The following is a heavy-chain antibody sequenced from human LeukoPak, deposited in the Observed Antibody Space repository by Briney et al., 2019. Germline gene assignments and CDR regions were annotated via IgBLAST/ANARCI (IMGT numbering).Heavy chain of an antibody. CDR3: AREVTYCSSTSCSYFDY. V-gene: IGHV3-21*01. Sequence: GGSLRLSCAASGFTFSSYSMNWVRQPPGKGLEWVSSISSSSSYIYYADSVKGRFTISRDNAKNSLYLQMNSLRAEDTAVYYCAREVTYCSSTSCSYFDYWGQGTLVTVSS. D-gene: IGHD2-2*01. CDR2: ISSSSSYI. J-gene: IGHJ4*02. CDR1: GFTFSSYS.